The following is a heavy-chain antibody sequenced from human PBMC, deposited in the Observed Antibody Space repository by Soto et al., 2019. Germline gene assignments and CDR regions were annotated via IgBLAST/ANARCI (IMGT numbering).Heavy chain of an antibody. CDR3: TRILWSSRRDALDI. J-gene: IGHJ6*02. CDR1: GFTFRSYA. V-gene: IGHV3-23*01. D-gene: IGHD2-21*01. Sequence: DVQLLESGGDLVQPGGSLRLSCIASGFTFRSYAMAWVRQDPGEDLEWVSAIGTSGTPTLYADSVKSRFSISRDDSRNTVSLQMNSLGVEDTATYYCTRILWSSRRDALDIWGQGTTVTVSS. CDR2: IGTSGTPT.